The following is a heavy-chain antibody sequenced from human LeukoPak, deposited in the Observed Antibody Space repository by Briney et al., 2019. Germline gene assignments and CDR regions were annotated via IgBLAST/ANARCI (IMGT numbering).Heavy chain of an antibody. Sequence: GGSLRLSCAASGFTFSSYSMNWVRQAPGKGLEWVSSISSSSSYIYYADSVKGRFTISRDNAKNSLYLQMNSLRAEDTAVYYCARGKNYYDSGGKNNFDYGGQGPLVTVS. D-gene: IGHD3-22*01. CDR2: ISSSSSYI. V-gene: IGHV3-21*01. CDR1: GFTFSSYS. J-gene: IGHJ4*02. CDR3: ARGKNYYDSGGKNNFDY.